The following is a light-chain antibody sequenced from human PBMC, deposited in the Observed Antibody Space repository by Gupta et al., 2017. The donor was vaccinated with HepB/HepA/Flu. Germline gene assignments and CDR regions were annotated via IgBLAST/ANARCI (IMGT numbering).Light chain of an antibody. CDR3: QQRNSDLPSYT. J-gene: IGKJ2*01. CDR2: AAS. CDR1: QGISSY. Sequence: DIQLTQSPSFLSASVGDRVTITCRASQGISSYLAWYQQKPGKAPKLLIYAASTLQRGVPSRFSGSGSGTEFTLTISSRHPEDFATYYCQQRNSDLPSYTFGQGTKLEIK. V-gene: IGKV1-9*01.